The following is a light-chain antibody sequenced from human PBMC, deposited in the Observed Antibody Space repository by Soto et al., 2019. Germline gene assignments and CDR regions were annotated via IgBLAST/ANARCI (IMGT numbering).Light chain of an antibody. V-gene: IGKV3-20*01. CDR2: ETS. J-gene: IGKJ2*01. CDR1: QSVSRSY. Sequence: EIVLTQSPGTLSLSPGERATLSCRASQSVSRSYLAWYQQKAGQAPRLLIYETSSRATGIPDRFSGSGSGTDFTLTISRLETEDFAVYYCQQYGSSSYTFGQGTKLEI. CDR3: QQYGSSSYT.